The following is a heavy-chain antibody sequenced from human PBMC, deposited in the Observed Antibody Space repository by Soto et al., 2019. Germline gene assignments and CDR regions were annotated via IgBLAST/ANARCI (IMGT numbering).Heavy chain of an antibody. V-gene: IGHV1-69*13. Sequence: SVKVSCKASGGTFSSYASSWVRQAPGQGLEWMGGIIPIFGTANYAQKFQGRVTITADESTSTAYMELSSLRSEDTAVYYCAFSERGTYSYYYDSSGYVAWGQGTLVTVSS. CDR1: GGTFSSYA. J-gene: IGHJ5*02. CDR3: AFSERGTYSYYYDSSGYVA. CDR2: IIPIFGTA. D-gene: IGHD3-22*01.